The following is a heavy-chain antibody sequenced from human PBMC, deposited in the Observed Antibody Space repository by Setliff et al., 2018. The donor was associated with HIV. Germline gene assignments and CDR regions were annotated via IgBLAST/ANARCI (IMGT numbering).Heavy chain of an antibody. D-gene: IGHD2-2*01. J-gene: IGHJ6*03. V-gene: IGHV1-18*01. Sequence: SVKVSCKTSGYTFTSYGITWVRQAPGQGLEWMGWISAYNGNTDYAQKFQDRVAMTTDTSTSTAYMELRTLRSDDTAVYYCATSSRIYYYSYMDVWGKGTTVTVSS. CDR2: ISAYNGNT. CDR1: GYTFTSYG. CDR3: ATSSRIYYYSYMDV.